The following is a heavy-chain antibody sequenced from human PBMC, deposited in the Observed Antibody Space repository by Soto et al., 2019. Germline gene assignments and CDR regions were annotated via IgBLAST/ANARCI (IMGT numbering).Heavy chain of an antibody. Sequence: GGSLRLSCAASGFTFSTYGMNWVRQAPGQGLEWVSSISSSGSYIYYADSVKGRFTISRDNAKNSLYLQMNSLRAEDTAVYYCARVQNPRRGVDGMDVWGQGTTVTVSS. J-gene: IGHJ6*02. CDR2: ISSSGSYI. CDR1: GFTFSTYG. V-gene: IGHV3-21*01. CDR3: ARVQNPRRGVDGMDV.